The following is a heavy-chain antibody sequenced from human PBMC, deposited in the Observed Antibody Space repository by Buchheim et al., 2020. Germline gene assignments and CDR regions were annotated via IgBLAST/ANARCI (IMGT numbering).Heavy chain of an antibody. CDR2: ISGSGGST. CDR1: GFTFSSYA. Sequence: EVQLLESGGGLVQPGGSLRLSCAASGFTFSSYALSWVRQAPGKGLEWVSAISGSGGSTYYADSVKGRFTISRDNSKNTLYVQMNSLRAEDTAVYYCAKDREFDGFQLYPGFEFDYWGQGTL. D-gene: IGHD3-16*02. V-gene: IGHV3-23*01. J-gene: IGHJ4*02. CDR3: AKDREFDGFQLYPGFEFDY.